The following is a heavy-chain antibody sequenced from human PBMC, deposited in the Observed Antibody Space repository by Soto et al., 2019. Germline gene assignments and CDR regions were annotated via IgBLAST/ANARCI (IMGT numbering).Heavy chain of an antibody. V-gene: IGHV4-59*08. Sequence: SETLSLTCTVSGGSISSYYWSWIRQPPGKGLEWIGYVHHSWGSSYNPSLQSRVAISLDTSKSQFSLKVTSVTATDTAVYYCARQGFGPLHGLVDVWGQGTTVTVSS. CDR2: VHHSWGS. CDR1: GGSISSYY. J-gene: IGHJ6*02. D-gene: IGHD3-10*01. CDR3: ARQGFGPLHGLVDV.